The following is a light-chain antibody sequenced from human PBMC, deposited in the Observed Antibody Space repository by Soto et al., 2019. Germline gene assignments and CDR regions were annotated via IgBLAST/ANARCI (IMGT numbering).Light chain of an antibody. Sequence: DILMTQSPSTLSASVGDRVTITCRASQSINSWLAWYQHKPGKAPKLLIYKASSLESGVPSRFSGSGSGTEFTLTISTLQPEDFTSYYCLQYSSHSWTFGQETKVE. J-gene: IGKJ1*01. CDR1: QSINSW. CDR3: LQYSSHSWT. V-gene: IGKV1-5*03. CDR2: KAS.